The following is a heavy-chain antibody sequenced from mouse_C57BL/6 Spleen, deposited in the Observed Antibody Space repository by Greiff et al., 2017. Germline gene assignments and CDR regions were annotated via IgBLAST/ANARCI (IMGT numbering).Heavy chain of an antibody. Sequence: QVQLQQPGAELVKPGASVKMSCKASGYTFTSYWITWVKQRPGQGLEWIGDIYPGSGSTNYNEKFKSKATLTVDTSSSTAYMQLSSLTSEDSAVXYCARSHYYGSSPYAMDYWGQGTSVTVSS. V-gene: IGHV1-55*01. CDR1: GYTFTSYW. D-gene: IGHD1-1*01. CDR3: ARSHYYGSSPYAMDY. CDR2: IYPGSGST. J-gene: IGHJ4*01.